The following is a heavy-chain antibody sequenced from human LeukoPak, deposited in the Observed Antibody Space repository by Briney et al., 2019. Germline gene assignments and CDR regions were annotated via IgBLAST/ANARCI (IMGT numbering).Heavy chain of an antibody. V-gene: IGHV4-31*03. J-gene: IGHJ5*02. Sequence: SETLSLTCTVAGGSINGGRYRWSWIRQHPGKGLEWIGYIDYSASTYYNPSLKSRVNISMDTSKNQFSLTLRSVTAADTAVYYCARTTSNWFDPWGHGSLVTVSS. CDR2: IDYSAST. CDR1: GGSINGGRYR. D-gene: IGHD1-1*01. CDR3: ARTTSNWFDP.